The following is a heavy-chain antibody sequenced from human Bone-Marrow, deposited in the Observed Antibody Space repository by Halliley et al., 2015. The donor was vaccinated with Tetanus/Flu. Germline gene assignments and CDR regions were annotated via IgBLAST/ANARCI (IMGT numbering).Heavy chain of an antibody. J-gene: IGHJ4*02. CDR2: YSGGTT. CDR3: ASDSYGSGSYFDY. V-gene: IGHV3-53*01. Sequence: YSGGTTSPADSVKGRFTISRNTSKNTLSLQMNSLRAEDTAVYYCASDSYGSGSYFDYWGQGTLVTVSP. D-gene: IGHD3-10*01.